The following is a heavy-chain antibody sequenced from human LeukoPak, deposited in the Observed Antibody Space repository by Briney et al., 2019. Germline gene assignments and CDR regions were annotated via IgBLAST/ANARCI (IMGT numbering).Heavy chain of an antibody. Sequence: ARSLRLSCAASGFTFSSYGMHWVRQAPGKGLEWVAVISYDGSNKYYADSVKGRFTISRDNSKNTLYLQMNSLRAEDTAVYYCAKNEEDMTTVYYFDYWGQGTLVTVSS. CDR2: ISYDGSNK. D-gene: IGHD4-17*01. CDR3: AKNEEDMTTVYYFDY. J-gene: IGHJ4*02. CDR1: GFTFSSYG. V-gene: IGHV3-30*18.